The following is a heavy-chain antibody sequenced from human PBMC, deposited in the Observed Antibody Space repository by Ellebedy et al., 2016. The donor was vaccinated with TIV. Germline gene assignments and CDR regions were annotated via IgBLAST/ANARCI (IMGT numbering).Heavy chain of an antibody. V-gene: IGHV3-9*01. CDR3: AGTYGNTRPEY. J-gene: IGHJ4*02. CDR1: GFTFDDYA. D-gene: IGHD1-1*01. Sequence: SLKISCAASGFTFDDYAMHWVRQAPGKGLEWVSGISWNSGSIGYADSVKGRFTIARDNAKNSLYLQMNSLRGEDTAVYYCAGTYGNTRPEYWGQGTLVTVSS. CDR2: ISWNSGSI.